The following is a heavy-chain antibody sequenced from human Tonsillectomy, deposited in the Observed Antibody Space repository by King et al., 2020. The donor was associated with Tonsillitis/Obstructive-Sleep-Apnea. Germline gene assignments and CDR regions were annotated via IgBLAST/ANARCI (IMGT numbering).Heavy chain of an antibody. CDR1: GGTFSSYA. CDR3: ASSRCSSNSCSYYYYDMDV. J-gene: IGHJ6*02. V-gene: IGHV1-69*10. D-gene: IGHD2-2*01. CDR2: IIPILGIT. Sequence: QLVQSGAEVKKPGSSVKVSCKASGGTFSSYAISWVRQAPGQGLEWMGGIIPILGITNYAQKFQGRVTITADKSTNTAYMELSSLRSEDTAVYYCASSRCSSNSCSYYYYDMDVWGQGTTVTVSS.